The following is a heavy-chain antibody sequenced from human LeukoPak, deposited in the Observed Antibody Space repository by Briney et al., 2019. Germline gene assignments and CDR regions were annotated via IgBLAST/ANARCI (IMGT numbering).Heavy chain of an antibody. Sequence: GSLKLSCTASGYTFSGYYMHWVRQAPGQGLEWMGWINPNSGDTNYAQKFQGRFTMTRDTSISTAYMELSSLRSDDTAVYYCARARMTEETMGPGYYCDGMDVWGQGTTVTVSS. CDR3: ARARMTEETMGPGYYCDGMDV. J-gene: IGHJ6*02. V-gene: IGHV1-2*02. CDR1: GYTFSGYY. D-gene: IGHD4/OR15-4a*01. CDR2: INPNSGDT.